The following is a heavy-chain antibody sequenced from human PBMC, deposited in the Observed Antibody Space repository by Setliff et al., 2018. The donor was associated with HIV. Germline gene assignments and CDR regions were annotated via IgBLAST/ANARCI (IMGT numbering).Heavy chain of an antibody. D-gene: IGHD3-10*01. CDR2: LNPKTGVA. CDR1: GYTFTGYY. J-gene: IGHJ6*04. CDR3: ARGKGVGGVVITGGLDV. Sequence: ASVKVSCKASGYTFTGYYLHWVRQAPGQGLQWMGRLNPKTGVAHFAQTFQGRVTMTRDTSISTAFMDLSRLRSDDTAVYYCARGKGVGGVVITGGLDVWGKGTTVTVSS. V-gene: IGHV1-2*06.